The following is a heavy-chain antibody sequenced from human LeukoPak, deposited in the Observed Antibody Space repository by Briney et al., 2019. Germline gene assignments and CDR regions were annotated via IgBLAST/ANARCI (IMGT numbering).Heavy chain of an antibody. Sequence: GGSLRLSCAASGFTFSSYSMNWVRQAPGKGLEWVAVISYDGSNKYYADSVKGRFTISRDNSKNTLYVQMNSLRAEDTAVYYCARGPTGEGFPDYWGQGTLVTVSS. V-gene: IGHV3-30-3*01. J-gene: IGHJ4*02. CDR3: ARGPTGEGFPDY. D-gene: IGHD7-27*01. CDR2: ISYDGSNK. CDR1: GFTFSSYS.